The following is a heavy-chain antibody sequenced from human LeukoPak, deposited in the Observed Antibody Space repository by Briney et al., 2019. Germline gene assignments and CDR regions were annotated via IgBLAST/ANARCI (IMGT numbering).Heavy chain of an antibody. D-gene: IGHD1-26*01. CDR2: ISHDGKKK. J-gene: IGHJ4*02. CDR1: GFNFSYFA. V-gene: IGHV3-30*04. Sequence: GGSLRLSCAVSGFNFSYFAMHWFRQAPGKGLEWVAVISHDGKKKYHADSVEGRFSVSRDDSKNTLYLQMNSLTAEDTAVYFCARVLGAGTFDSWGQGALVTVSS. CDR3: ARVLGAGTFDS.